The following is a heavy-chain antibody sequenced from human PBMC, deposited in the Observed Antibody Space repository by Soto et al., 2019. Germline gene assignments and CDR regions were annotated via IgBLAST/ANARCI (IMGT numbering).Heavy chain of an antibody. CDR3: ARDRGRTSGGYYYGMDV. Sequence: ELPLVEYGGGLVQPGGSLRLSCAASGFTFSSYWMSWVRQALGRGLEWVDNIKQDGSEKYYVDSVKGRFTISRDNAKNSLYLQMNSMRAEDTAVYYCARDRGRTSGGYYYGMDVWGQGTTVTVSS. D-gene: IGHD3-10*01. CDR1: GFTFSSYW. CDR2: IKQDGSEK. V-gene: IGHV3-7*01. J-gene: IGHJ6*02.